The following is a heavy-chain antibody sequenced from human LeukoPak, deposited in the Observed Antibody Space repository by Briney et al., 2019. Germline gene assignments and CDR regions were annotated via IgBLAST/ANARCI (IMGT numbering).Heavy chain of an antibody. J-gene: IGHJ6*02. CDR3: AKPGGDSSGYYYDYYYGMDV. V-gene: IGHV3-23*01. CDR1: GFTFSSYA. CDR2: ISGSGGST. Sequence: PGGSLRLSCAASGFTFSSYAMSWVRQAPGKGLEWVSAISGSGGSTYYADSVKGRFTISRDNSKNTLYLQMNSLRAEDTAVYYCAKPGGDSSGYYYDYYYGMDVWGQGTTVTVSS. D-gene: IGHD3-22*01.